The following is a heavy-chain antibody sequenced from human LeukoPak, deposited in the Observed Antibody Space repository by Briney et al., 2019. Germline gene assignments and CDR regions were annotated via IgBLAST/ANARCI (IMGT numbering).Heavy chain of an antibody. CDR3: ANTDDIYYYFDY. J-gene: IGHJ4*02. D-gene: IGHD3-10*01. CDR1: GGSISSSSYY. CDR2: IYYSGST. Sequence: SETLSLTCTVSGGSISSSSYYWGWIRQPPGKGLEWIGSIYYSGSTYYNPSLKSRFTISVDTSKNQFSLKLSSVTAADTAVYYCANTDDIYYYFDYWGQGTLVTVSS. V-gene: IGHV4-39*01.